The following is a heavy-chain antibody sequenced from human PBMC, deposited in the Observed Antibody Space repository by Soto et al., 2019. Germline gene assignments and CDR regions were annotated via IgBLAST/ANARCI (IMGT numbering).Heavy chain of an antibody. CDR3: ARVPGQLELVWFDP. Sequence: SETLSLTCTVSGGSISSGGHYWGWIRQHPGKGLEWIGYIYYSGSTYYNPSLKSRVTISVDTSKNQFSLKLSSVTAADTAVYHCARVPGQLELVWFDPWGQGTLVTVSS. V-gene: IGHV4-31*03. CDR2: IYYSGST. CDR1: GGSISSGGHY. D-gene: IGHD1-7*01. J-gene: IGHJ5*02.